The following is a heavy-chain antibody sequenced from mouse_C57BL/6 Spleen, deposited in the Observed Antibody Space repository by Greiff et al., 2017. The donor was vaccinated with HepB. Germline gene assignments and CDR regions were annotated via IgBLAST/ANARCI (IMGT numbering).Heavy chain of an antibody. V-gene: IGHV1-26*01. CDR1: GYTFTDYY. CDR3: ARRRVRGLGWYFDV. CDR2: INPNNGGT. D-gene: IGHD2-14*01. Sequence: EVQLQQSGPELVKPGASVKISCKASGYTFTDYYMNWVKQSHGKSLEWIGDINPNNGGTSYNQKFKGKATLTVDKSSSTAYMELRSLTSEDSAGYYCARRRVRGLGWYFDVWGTGTTVTVSS. J-gene: IGHJ1*03.